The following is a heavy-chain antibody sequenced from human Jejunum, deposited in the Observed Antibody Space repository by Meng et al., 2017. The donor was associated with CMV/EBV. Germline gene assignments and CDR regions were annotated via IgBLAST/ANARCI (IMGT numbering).Heavy chain of an antibody. CDR2: ISGSGGTT. Sequence: FTVGIYAMSWVRQAPGKGLEWVSVISGSGGTTHYADSVKGRFTISRDNSKNTLYLQMNSLRPEDTAVYYCAKDASLPGAGAEFDFWGQGTLVTVSS. J-gene: IGHJ4*02. V-gene: IGHV3-23*01. CDR3: AKDASLPGAGAEFDF. CDR1: FTVGIYA. D-gene: IGHD6-13*01.